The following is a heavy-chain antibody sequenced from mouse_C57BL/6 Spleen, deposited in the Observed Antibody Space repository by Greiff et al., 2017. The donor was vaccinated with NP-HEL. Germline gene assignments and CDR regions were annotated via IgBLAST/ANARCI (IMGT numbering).Heavy chain of an antibody. Sequence: QVQLQQPGAELVKPGASVTMSCKASGYTFTSYWITWVKQRPGQGLEWIGDIYPGSGSTNYNEKFKSKATLTVDTSSSTAYMQLSSLTSEDSAVYYCARPLYYGYDGLFAYWGQGTLVTVSA. V-gene: IGHV1-55*01. CDR2: IYPGSGST. CDR1: GYTFTSYW. D-gene: IGHD2-2*01. J-gene: IGHJ3*01. CDR3: ARPLYYGYDGLFAY.